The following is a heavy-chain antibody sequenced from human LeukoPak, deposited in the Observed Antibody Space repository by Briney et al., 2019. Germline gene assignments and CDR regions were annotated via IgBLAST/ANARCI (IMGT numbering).Heavy chain of an antibody. J-gene: IGHJ1*01. CDR1: GFTFSTYW. D-gene: IGHD2-21*02. CDR2: IKEDGSEK. CDR3: ARSEYCGADCYSNNHAEYFQH. Sequence: GGSLRLSCADSGFTFSTYWMSGVRQAPGKGLEWVANIKEDGSEKYYVDSVKGRFTISRDNAKNSLYLQMNSLRAEDTAVYYCARSEYCGADCYSNNHAEYFQHWGPGTLVTVSS. V-gene: IGHV3-7*04.